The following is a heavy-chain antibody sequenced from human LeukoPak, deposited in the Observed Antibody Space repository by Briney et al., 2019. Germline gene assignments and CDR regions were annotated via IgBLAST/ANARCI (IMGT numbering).Heavy chain of an antibody. Sequence: PGGSLRLSCTASGFTFSRHWMHWVRQAPEKGLEWVSRISNDGKNIAYADSVKDRFTISRDNAKNSLSLQMNNLRVEDTAVYYCARAGSHWHYVYWGQGTVVTVSS. D-gene: IGHD3-10*01. V-gene: IGHV3-74*01. CDR2: ISNDGKNI. J-gene: IGHJ4*02. CDR3: ARAGSHWHYVY. CDR1: GFTFSRHW.